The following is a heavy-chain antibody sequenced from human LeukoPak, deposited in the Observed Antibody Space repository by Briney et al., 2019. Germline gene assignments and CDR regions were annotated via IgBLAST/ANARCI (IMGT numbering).Heavy chain of an antibody. D-gene: IGHD2-2*01. J-gene: IGHJ6*03. V-gene: IGHV1-69*05. Sequence: SVKVSCXASGGTFSSYAISWVRQAPGQGLEWMGGIIPIFGTANYAQKFQGRVTITTDESTSTAYMELSSLRSEVTAVYYCAGVVVPAAMRYYYYYMDVWGKGTTVTVSS. CDR2: IIPIFGTA. CDR1: GGTFSSYA. CDR3: AGVVVPAAMRYYYYYMDV.